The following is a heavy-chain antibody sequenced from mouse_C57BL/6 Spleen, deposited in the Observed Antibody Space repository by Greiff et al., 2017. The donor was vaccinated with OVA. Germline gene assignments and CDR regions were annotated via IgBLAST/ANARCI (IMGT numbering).Heavy chain of an antibody. V-gene: IGHV5-17*01. J-gene: IGHJ1*03. CDR1: GFTFSDYG. CDR3: ASGDVYFDV. D-gene: IGHD3-3*01. Sequence: EVKLMESGGGLVKPGGSLKLSCAASGFTFSDYGMHWVRQAPEKGLEWVAYISSGSSTIYYADTVKGRFTISRDNAKNTLFLQMTSLRSEDTAMYYCASGDVYFDVWGTGTTVTVSS. CDR2: ISSGSSTI.